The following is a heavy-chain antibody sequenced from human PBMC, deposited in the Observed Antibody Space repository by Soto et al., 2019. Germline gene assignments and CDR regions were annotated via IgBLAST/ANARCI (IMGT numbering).Heavy chain of an antibody. Sequence: GGSLRLSCAASGFTFSTYWMHWVRQAPGKGLVWVSRINSDGSSTSYAESVRGRFTILRDNAKNTLYMQMNSLRAEDTAVYYCAREPRNDAFWSGYPDVWGQGTTVTVSS. D-gene: IGHD3-3*01. CDR1: GFTFSTYW. V-gene: IGHV3-74*01. CDR2: INSDGSST. J-gene: IGHJ6*02. CDR3: AREPRNDAFWSGYPDV.